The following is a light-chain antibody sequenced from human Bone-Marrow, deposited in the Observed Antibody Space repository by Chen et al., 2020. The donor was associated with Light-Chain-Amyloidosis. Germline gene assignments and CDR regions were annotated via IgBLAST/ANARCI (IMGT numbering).Light chain of an antibody. V-gene: IGLV3-21*02. CDR1: NIGSTS. Sequence: SYVLTQPSSVSVAPGQTATIACGGNNIGSTSVHWYQPTPGQAPLLVVYDDSDRPSGIPERLSGSNSGNTATLTISRVEAGDETDYYWQVWDRSSDRPVFGGGTKLTVL. J-gene: IGLJ3*02. CDR3: QVWDRSSDRPV. CDR2: DDS.